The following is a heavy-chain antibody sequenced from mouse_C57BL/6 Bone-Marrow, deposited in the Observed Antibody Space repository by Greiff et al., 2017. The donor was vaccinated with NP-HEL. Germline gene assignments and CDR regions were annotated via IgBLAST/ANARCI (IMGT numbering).Heavy chain of an antibody. D-gene: IGHD1-1*01. V-gene: IGHV14-2*01. CDR3: ARDYGSFYYYAMDY. Sequence: DVKLQESGAELVKPGASVKLSCTASGFNIKDYYMHWVKQRTEQGLEWIGRIDPEDGETKYAPKFQGKATITADTSSNTAYRQLSSLTSEDTAVYYCARDYGSFYYYAMDYWGQGTSVTVSS. CDR1: GFNIKDYY. CDR2: IDPEDGET. J-gene: IGHJ4*01.